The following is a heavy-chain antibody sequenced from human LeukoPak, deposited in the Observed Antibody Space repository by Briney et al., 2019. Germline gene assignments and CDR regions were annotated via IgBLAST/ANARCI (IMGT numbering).Heavy chain of an antibody. V-gene: IGHV4-59*12. J-gene: IGHJ4*02. CDR2: IYYRGST. D-gene: IGHD4/OR15-4a*01. CDR1: GGSINNYY. CDR3: ARGGDYGDLRYLDY. Sequence: SETLSLTCTVSGGSINNYYWSWIRQPPGNGLEWIGYIYYRGSTNYNPSLKSRGTFSVDKSKNQFSLKYNSVPPAAPAVDYCARGGDYGDLRYLDYWGEGTLVTVSS.